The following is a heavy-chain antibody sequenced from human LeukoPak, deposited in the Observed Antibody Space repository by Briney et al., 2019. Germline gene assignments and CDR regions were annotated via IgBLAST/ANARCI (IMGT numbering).Heavy chain of an antibody. D-gene: IGHD2-8*01. J-gene: IGHJ4*02. Sequence: PGGSLRLSCAASGFTFSSYAMHWVRQAPGKGLEWVAVISYDGSNKYYADSVKGRFTISRDNSKNTLYLQMNSLRAEDTALYYCAKDLNGYFDYWGQGTLVTVSS. V-gene: IGHV3-30-3*01. CDR1: GFTFSSYA. CDR2: ISYDGSNK. CDR3: AKDLNGYFDY.